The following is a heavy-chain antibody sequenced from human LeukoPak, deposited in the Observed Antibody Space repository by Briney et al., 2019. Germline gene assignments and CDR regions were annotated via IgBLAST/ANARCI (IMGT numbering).Heavy chain of an antibody. CDR2: IIPIFGTA. V-gene: IGHV1-69*05. CDR3: ARGWGYSSSWYSDAFDI. CDR1: GGTFSSYA. Sequence: ASVKVSCKASGGTFSSYAISWVRQAPGQGLEWMGGIIPIFGTANYAQKFQGRVTITTDESTSTAYMELSSLRSEDTAVYYCARGWGYSSSWYSDAFDIWGQGTMVTVSS. J-gene: IGHJ3*02. D-gene: IGHD6-13*01.